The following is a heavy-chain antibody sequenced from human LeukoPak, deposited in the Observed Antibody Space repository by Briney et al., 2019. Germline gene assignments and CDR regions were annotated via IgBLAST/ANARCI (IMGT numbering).Heavy chain of an antibody. Sequence: SETLSLTCTVSGGSISSYYWSWIRQPPGKGLEWIGYIYYSGSTNYNPSLKSRFTISVDTSKNQFSLKLSSVTAADTAVYYCARDGDSSSLDYWGQGTLVTVSS. D-gene: IGHD6-13*01. CDR2: IYYSGST. V-gene: IGHV4-59*01. J-gene: IGHJ4*02. CDR1: GGSISSYY. CDR3: ARDGDSSSLDY.